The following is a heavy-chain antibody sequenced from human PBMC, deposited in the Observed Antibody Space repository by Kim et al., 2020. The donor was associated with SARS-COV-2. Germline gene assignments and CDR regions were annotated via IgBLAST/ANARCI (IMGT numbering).Heavy chain of an antibody. V-gene: IGHV4-39*01. CDR2: IYYSGST. CDR1: GGSISSSSYY. Sequence: SETLSLTCTVSGGSISSSSYYWGWIRQPPGKGLEWIGSIYYSGSTYYNPSLKSRVTISVDTSKNQFSLKLSSVTAADTAVYYCARGGTFTVTFCDYWGQGTLVTVSS. CDR3: ARGGTFTVTFCDY. D-gene: IGHD4-17*01. J-gene: IGHJ4*02.